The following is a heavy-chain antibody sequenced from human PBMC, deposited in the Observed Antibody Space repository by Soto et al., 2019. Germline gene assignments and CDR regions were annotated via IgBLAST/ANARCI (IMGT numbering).Heavy chain of an antibody. J-gene: IGHJ6*02. CDR1: GFTFSSYA. Sequence: PGGSLRLSCSASGFTFSSYAMHWVRQAPGKGLEYVSAISSNGGSTYYADSVKGRFTISRDNSKNTLYLQMSSLRAEDTAVYYCVKGSCSSTSCYTFSYYYGMDVWGQGTTVTVSS. CDR3: VKGSCSSTSCYTFSYYYGMDV. CDR2: ISSNGGST. D-gene: IGHD2-2*02. V-gene: IGHV3-64D*06.